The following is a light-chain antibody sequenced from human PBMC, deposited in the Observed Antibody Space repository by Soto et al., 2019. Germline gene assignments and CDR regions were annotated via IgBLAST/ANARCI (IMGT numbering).Light chain of an antibody. Sequence: EIVLTQSPGTLSLSPGARATLSCRASQSVSTSSLAWYQQKGGQAPRLLIHGASSRATGIPDRFSGSGSGTDFTLTISRLEPEDFAVYYCQQRSNWPPVFGGGTKVDIK. CDR2: GAS. V-gene: IGKV3D-20*02. J-gene: IGKJ4*01. CDR3: QQRSNWPPV. CDR1: QSVSTSS.